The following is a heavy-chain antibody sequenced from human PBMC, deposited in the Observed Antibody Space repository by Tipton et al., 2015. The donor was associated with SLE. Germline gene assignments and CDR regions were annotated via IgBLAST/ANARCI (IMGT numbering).Heavy chain of an antibody. Sequence: SRVTISVDTSKNQFSLKLSSVTAADTAVYYCARGPPLALGGFGYWGQGTLVTVSS. D-gene: IGHD5-12*01. J-gene: IGHJ4*02. V-gene: IGHV4-34*01. CDR3: ARGPPLALGGFGY.